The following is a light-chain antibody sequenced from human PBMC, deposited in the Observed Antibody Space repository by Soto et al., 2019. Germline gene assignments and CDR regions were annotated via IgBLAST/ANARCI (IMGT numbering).Light chain of an antibody. Sequence: EIVMTQSPATLTVSPGESATLSCRASQSVSSNLAWHQQKPGQAPRILMYDASTRATGISARFSGSGSGTDFTLSINGLQPEDFGTYYCQQGASLSITFGQGTRLEIK. CDR1: QSVSSN. V-gene: IGKV3-15*01. J-gene: IGKJ5*01. CDR3: QQGASLSIT. CDR2: DAS.